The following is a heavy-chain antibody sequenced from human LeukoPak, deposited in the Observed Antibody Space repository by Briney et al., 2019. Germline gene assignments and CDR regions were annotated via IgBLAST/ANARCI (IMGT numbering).Heavy chain of an antibody. CDR3: AKIYYYDSSPADY. V-gene: IGHV3-23*01. D-gene: IGHD3-22*01. CDR2: ISGSGGST. CDR1: GFTFSSYG. Sequence: PGGSLRLSCAASGFTFSSYGMSWVRQAPGKGLEWVSAISGSGGSTYYAGSVKGRFTISRDNSKNTLYLQMNSLRAEDTAVYYCAKIYYYDSSPADYWGQGTLVTVSS. J-gene: IGHJ4*02.